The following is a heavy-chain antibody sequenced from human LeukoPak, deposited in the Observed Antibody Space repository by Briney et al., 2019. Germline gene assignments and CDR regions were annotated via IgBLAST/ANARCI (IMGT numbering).Heavy chain of an antibody. Sequence: GGSLRLSCAASGFTFSSYWMHWVRQAPGKGLVWVSRINTDGSSTSYADSVKGRLTISRDNAKNTLYLQMNSLRAEDTAVYYCAKVSLSRAINYYYYYMDVWGKGTTVTVSS. J-gene: IGHJ6*03. CDR2: INTDGSST. V-gene: IGHV3-74*01. CDR3: AKVSLSRAINYYYYYMDV. CDR1: GFTFSSYW.